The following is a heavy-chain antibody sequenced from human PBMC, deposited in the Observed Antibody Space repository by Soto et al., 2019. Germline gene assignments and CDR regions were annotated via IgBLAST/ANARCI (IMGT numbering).Heavy chain of an antibody. J-gene: IGHJ4*02. Sequence: EVQLLESGGGLVQPGGSLRLSCAASGFTFSNYAMSWVRQAPGKGLEWVSSISGSGGGTYYTDSVKGRFTISRDNSKNTLYLQMNSLRAEDTAEYYCAKDQRGFTSTARIDYWGQGALVTVSS. V-gene: IGHV3-23*01. CDR2: ISGSGGGT. CDR1: GFTFSNYA. CDR3: AKDQRGFTSTARIDY. D-gene: IGHD6-13*01.